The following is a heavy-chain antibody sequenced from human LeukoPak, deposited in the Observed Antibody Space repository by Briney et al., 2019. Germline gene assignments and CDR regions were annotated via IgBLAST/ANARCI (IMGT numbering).Heavy chain of an antibody. V-gene: IGHV4-34*01. CDR2: INHSGST. CDR3: ARESSSPLDY. J-gene: IGHJ4*02. Sequence: PSETPSLTCAVYGGSFSGYYWSWLRQPPGKGLEWIGEINHSGSTNYNPSLKSRVTISVDTSKNQFSLKLSSVTAADTAVYYCARESSSPLDYWGQGTLVTVSS. CDR1: GGSFSGYY.